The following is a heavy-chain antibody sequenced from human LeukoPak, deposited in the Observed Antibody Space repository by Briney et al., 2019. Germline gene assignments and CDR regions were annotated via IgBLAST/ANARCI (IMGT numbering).Heavy chain of an antibody. CDR2: INHSGST. CDR3: ARGSFSTPGDDILAGYKY. D-gene: IGHD3-9*01. J-gene: IGHJ4*02. CDR1: GGSFSGYY. V-gene: IGHV4-34*01. Sequence: PSETLSLTCAVYGGSFSGYYWSWIRQPPGNGLEWIGEINHSGSTNYNPSLKSRVTISVDTSKNQFSLKLSSVTAADTAVYYCARGSFSTPGDDILAGYKYWGQGTLVTVSS.